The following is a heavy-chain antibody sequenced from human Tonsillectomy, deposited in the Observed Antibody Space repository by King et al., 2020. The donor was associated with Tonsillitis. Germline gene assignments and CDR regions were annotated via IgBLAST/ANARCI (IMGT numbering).Heavy chain of an antibody. J-gene: IGHJ4*02. CDR3: ARDMCGGDCYVPDY. CDR2: IWYDGSNK. D-gene: IGHD2-21*01. V-gene: IGHV3-33*01. CDR1: GFTFSTYG. Sequence: VQLVQSGGRVVQPGRSLRLSCAASGFTFSTYGMHWVRQAPGKGLEWVAVIWYDGSNKNYEDSVTGRFTVSRDNSKNTLYLQMNSLRAEDTAVYYCARDMCGGDCYVPDYWGPGTLVTVSS.